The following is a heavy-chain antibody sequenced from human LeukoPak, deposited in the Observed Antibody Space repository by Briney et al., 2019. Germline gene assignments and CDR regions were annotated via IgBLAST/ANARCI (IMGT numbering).Heavy chain of an antibody. CDR3: ARQSVSSSSSRFDY. V-gene: IGHV1-2*02. CDR1: GYTFTGYY. D-gene: IGHD6-6*01. Sequence: ASVKVSCKASGYTFTGYYMHGVRQAPGQGLEWMGWINPNSGGTNYAQKFHGGVTMTRDTSISTAYMELSRLRSDDTAVYYCARQSVSSSSSRFDYWGQGTLVPVSS. CDR2: INPNSGGT. J-gene: IGHJ4*02.